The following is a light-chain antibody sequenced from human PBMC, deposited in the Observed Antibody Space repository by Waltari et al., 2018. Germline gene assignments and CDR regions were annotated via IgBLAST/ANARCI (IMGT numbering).Light chain of an antibody. CDR1: QGLFHSDGKTC. Sequence: DILMTQTPLSLSVTPGQPAPISCMSSQGLFHSDGKTCLYWYLQKPGQPPQLLIHEVSNRFSGVPARFSGSGSGTDFTLTISRVEAEDVAVYYCMQSRQFPWTFGRGTKVEIK. V-gene: IGKV2D-29*01. J-gene: IGKJ1*01. CDR2: EVS. CDR3: MQSRQFPWT.